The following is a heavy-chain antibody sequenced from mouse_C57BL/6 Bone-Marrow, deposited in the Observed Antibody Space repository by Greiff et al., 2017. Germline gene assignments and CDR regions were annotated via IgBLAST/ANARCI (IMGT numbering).Heavy chain of an antibody. CDR1: GFTFSDYY. V-gene: IGHV5-12*01. CDR3: AIHEIRGEYLDV. J-gene: IGHJ1*03. CDR2: ISNGGGST. Sequence: EVQLVESGGGLVQPGGSLKLSCAASGFTFSDYYMYWVRQTPAKRLEWVAYISNGGGSTYYPDTVKGRFTISRDTAKNTLYRRMARLKSDNTAMYDFAIHEIRGEYLDVSGTGTTVTVSS.